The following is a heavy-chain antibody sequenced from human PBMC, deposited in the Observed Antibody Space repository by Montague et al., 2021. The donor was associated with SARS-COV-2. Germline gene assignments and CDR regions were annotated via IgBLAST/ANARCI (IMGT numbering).Heavy chain of an antibody. CDR1: GGSISSYY. V-gene: IGHV4-59*01. CDR3: ARDGHIAARPAHYYGMDV. Sequence: SETLSLTCTVSGGSISSYYWSWIRQPPGKGLEWIGYIYYSGSTNYNPSLKSRVTISVDTSKNQFSLKLSSVSAADTAVYYCARDGHIAARPAHYYGMDVWGQGTTVTVSS. CDR2: IYYSGST. J-gene: IGHJ6*02. D-gene: IGHD6-6*01.